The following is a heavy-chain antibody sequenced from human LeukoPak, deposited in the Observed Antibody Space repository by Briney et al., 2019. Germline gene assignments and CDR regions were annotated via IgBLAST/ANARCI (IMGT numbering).Heavy chain of an antibody. Sequence: ASVKVSCKASGYTFTGYYMHWVRQAPGQGLEWMGWINPNSGGTNYAQKFQGRVTMTRDTSISTAYMELSRLRSDDTAVYYCARDLPTQFTYDYVWGSYRYTAYWFDPWAQGTLVTVSS. CDR2: INPNSGGT. V-gene: IGHV1-2*02. CDR3: ARDLPTQFTYDYVWGSYRYTAYWFDP. J-gene: IGHJ5*02. CDR1: GYTFTGYY. D-gene: IGHD3-16*02.